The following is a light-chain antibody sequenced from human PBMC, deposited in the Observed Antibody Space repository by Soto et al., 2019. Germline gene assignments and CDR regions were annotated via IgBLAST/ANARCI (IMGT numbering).Light chain of an antibody. V-gene: IGKV3-20*01. CDR3: QQYGTSPFT. CDR1: QNVSSSY. J-gene: IGKJ4*01. CDR2: GAS. Sequence: VLTQSPGTLSLSPGERATLSCRASQNVSSSYLAWYQHKPGQAPRLLIYGASNRATGIPDRVSGSGSGTDFTLTISRLEPEDFAVYYCQQYGTSPFTFGGGTKVDIK.